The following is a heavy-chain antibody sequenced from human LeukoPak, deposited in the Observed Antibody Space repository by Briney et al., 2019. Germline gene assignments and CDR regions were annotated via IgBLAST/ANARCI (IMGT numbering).Heavy chain of an antibody. CDR2: IYPGDSET. CDR1: GYTFTSYW. D-gene: IGHD2-2*01. V-gene: IGHV5-51*01. Sequence: GESLKISCRGSGYTFTSYWIGWVRQMPGRGLEWMGIIYPGDSETRYSPSFQGQVTFSADKSITTAYLQWSSLKASDTAIYYCARQYASFDYWGQGTRVTVSS. CDR3: ARQYASFDY. J-gene: IGHJ4*02.